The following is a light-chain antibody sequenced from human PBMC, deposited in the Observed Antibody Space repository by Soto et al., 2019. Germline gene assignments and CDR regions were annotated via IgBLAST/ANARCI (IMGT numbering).Light chain of an antibody. CDR3: QQYNSYRWT. CDR2: GAS. J-gene: IGKJ1*01. CDR1: QDVSRY. Sequence: QLTQSPSSLSASVGDRVTITCRASQDVSRYLAWYQQKAGKAPKLLIYGASTLQSGVPSRFSGFGSGTEFTLTISSLQPDDFATYYCQQYNSYRWTFGQGTKVEIK. V-gene: IGKV1-9*01.